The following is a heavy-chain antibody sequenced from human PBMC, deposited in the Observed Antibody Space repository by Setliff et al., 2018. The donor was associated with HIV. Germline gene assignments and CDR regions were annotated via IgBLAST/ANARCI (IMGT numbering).Heavy chain of an antibody. D-gene: IGHD2-2*01. CDR1: GNFISRDIYF. J-gene: IGHJ4*02. V-gene: IGHV4-61*09. CDR3: ARRAYCSSTTCFDN. Sequence: SETLSLTCNVSGNFISRDIYFWSWIRQPAGKGLEWLGHIYASGVTKHNPSLKSRVIISVDTSRSQFSLTLKSVTAADSAIYYCARRAYCSSTTCFDNWGQGTLVTVSS. CDR2: IYASGVT.